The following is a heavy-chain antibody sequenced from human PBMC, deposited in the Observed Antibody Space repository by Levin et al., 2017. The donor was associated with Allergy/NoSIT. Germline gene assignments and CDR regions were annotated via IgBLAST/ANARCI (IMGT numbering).Heavy chain of an antibody. D-gene: IGHD5-12*01. CDR1: GFTFSSYG. V-gene: IGHV3-33*01. CDR2: IWDDGYKK. Sequence: GGSLSLTCAASGFTFSSYGMHWVRQAPGKGLEWVAVIWDDGYKKYYADSVKGRFTISRDNSKNTLYLQMNSLRAEDTAVYYCARVLRFYYYYYMDVWGKGTTVTVSS. J-gene: IGHJ6*03. CDR3: ARVLRFYYYYYMDV.